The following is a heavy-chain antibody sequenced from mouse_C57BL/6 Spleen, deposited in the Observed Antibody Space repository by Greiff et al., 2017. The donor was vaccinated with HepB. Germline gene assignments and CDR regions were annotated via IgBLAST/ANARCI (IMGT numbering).Heavy chain of an antibody. D-gene: IGHD1-1*01. CDR2: INYDGSST. Sequence: EVMLVESEGGLVQPGSSMKLSCTASGFTFSDYYMAWVRQVPEKGLEWVANINYDGSSTYYLDSLKSRFISSRDNATNILYLQMSRLKAEDTATYYWARERAYYGSSLHGYFDVWGTGTTVTVSS. CDR1: GFTFSDYY. CDR3: ARERAYYGSSLHGYFDV. J-gene: IGHJ1*03. V-gene: IGHV5-16*01.